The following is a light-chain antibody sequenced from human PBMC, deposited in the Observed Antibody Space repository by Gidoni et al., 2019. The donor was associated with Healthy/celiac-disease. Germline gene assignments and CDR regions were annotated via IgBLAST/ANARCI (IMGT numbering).Light chain of an antibody. J-gene: IGKJ3*01. CDR1: QSISSY. Sequence: IQMTQSPSSLSASVGDRVTITCRASQSISSYLNWYQQKPGKAPKRLIYAASSLQSGVPSRFSGSGSGTDFTLTISSLQPEDFATYYCQQSYSTPFTFXPXTKVEIK. CDR3: QQSYSTPFT. CDR2: AAS. V-gene: IGKV1-39*01.